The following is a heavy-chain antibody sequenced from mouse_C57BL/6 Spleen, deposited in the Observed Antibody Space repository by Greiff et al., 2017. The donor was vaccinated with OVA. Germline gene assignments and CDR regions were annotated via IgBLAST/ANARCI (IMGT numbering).Heavy chain of an antibody. CDR1: GYTFTDYE. Sequence: LQQSGAELVRPGASVTLSCKASGYTFTDYEMHWVKQTPVHGLEWIGAIDPETGGTAYNQKFKGKAILTADKSSSTAYMELRSLTSEDSAVYYCTRPLDPTVVATDYWGQGTTLTVSS. J-gene: IGHJ2*01. CDR2: IDPETGGT. CDR3: TRPLDPTVVATDY. D-gene: IGHD1-1*01. V-gene: IGHV1-15*01.